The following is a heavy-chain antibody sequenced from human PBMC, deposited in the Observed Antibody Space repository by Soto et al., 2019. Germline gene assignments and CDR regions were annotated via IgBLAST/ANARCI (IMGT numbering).Heavy chain of an antibody. V-gene: IGHV3-21*01. D-gene: IGHD4-4*01. J-gene: IGHJ6*03. CDR3: ARDRGGMTTRFRSYYMDV. CDR1: GFTFSSYS. Sequence: PGGSLRLSCAASGFTFSSYSMNWVRQAPGKGLEWVSSISSSSSYIYYADSVKGRFTISRDNAKNSLYLQMNSLRAEDTAVYYCARDRGGMTTRFRSYYMDVWGKGTTVTVSS. CDR2: ISSSSSYI.